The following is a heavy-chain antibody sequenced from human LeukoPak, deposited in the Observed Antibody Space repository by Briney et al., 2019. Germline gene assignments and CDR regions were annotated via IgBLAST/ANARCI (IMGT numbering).Heavy chain of an antibody. CDR1: GGSISSYY. D-gene: IGHD6-13*01. J-gene: IGHJ4*02. CDR2: IYYSGST. CDR3: ARASYSTSWYLDY. Sequence: SETLSLTCTVSGGSISSYYWSWIRQPPGKGLEWIGYIYYSGSTNSNPSLKSRVTISVDTSKNQFSLKLSSVTAADTAVYYCARASYSTSWYLDYWGQGILVTVSS. V-gene: IGHV4-59*01.